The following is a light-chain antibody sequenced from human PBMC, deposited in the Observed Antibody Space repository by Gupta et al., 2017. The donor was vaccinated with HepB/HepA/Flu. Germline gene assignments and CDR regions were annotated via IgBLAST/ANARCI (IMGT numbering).Light chain of an antibody. CDR3: QAWDSSVV. Sequence: SYELIQPPSVSVSPGQTASITCSGDKLGDKYACWYQQKPGQSPVLVIYQESKRPSGIPERFSGSNSGNTATLTISGTQAMDEADYYCQAWDSSVVFGGGTKLTVL. J-gene: IGLJ2*01. CDR1: KLGDKY. CDR2: QES. V-gene: IGLV3-1*01.